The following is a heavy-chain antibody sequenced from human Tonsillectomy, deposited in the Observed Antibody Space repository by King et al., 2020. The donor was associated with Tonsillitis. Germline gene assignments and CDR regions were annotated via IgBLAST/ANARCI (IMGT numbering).Heavy chain of an antibody. V-gene: IGHV3-15*07. CDR1: GFTFNNAW. Sequence: VQLVESGGGLVKPGGSLRLSCAASGFTFNNAWMNWVRQATGKGLEGVGRMRTKTEGATTDYAAPGKGRFTISRDDSKKTLYLQMNTPKTEDTAVYYCAAASQGVLKYWGQGTVVTVSS. D-gene: IGHD6-13*01. CDR3: AAASQGVLKY. J-gene: IGHJ4*02. CDR2: MRTKTEGATT.